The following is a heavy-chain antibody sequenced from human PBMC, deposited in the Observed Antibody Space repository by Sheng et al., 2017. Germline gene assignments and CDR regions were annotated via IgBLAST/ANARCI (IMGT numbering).Heavy chain of an antibody. V-gene: IGHV3-9*01. J-gene: IGHJ4*02. CDR3: AKDTGLSVY. CDR1: GFTFDDYA. Sequence: EVQLVESGGGLVQPGRSLRLSCAASGFTFDDYAMHWVRQAPGKGLEWVSGISWNSGSIGYADSVKGRFTISRDNAKNSLYLQMNSLRAEDTALYYCAKDTGLSVYWGQGTLVTV. D-gene: IGHD3-16*02. CDR2: ISWNSGSI.